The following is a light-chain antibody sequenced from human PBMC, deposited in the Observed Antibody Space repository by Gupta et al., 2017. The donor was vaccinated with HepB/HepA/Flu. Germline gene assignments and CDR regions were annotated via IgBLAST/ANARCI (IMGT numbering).Light chain of an antibody. CDR1: SSDVGGYNA. J-gene: IGLJ3*02. V-gene: IGLV2-14*01. CDR2: DVS. CDR3: SSFATGYTRVL. Sequence: HSALTPPAPVSGSPGQSITISCTGSSSDVGGYNAVSWYQQHPGKAPKVMIYDVSNRPSGVSYRFSGSKSGDTASLTISGLQPEDEAVYYCSSFATGYTRVLFGGGTKLTVL.